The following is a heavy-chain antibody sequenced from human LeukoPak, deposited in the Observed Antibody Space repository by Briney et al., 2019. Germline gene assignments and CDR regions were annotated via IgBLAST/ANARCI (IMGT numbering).Heavy chain of an antibody. Sequence: GGSLRLSCAASGFSFSSYSMNGVRQAPGKGLEWVSSIGSTSYYIHYADSVKGRFTISRDNAKNSLYLRMNSLRAEDTAVYYCSSSSRGYWGQGTLVTVSS. V-gene: IGHV3-21*01. CDR1: GFSFSSYS. CDR3: SSSSRGY. J-gene: IGHJ4*02. D-gene: IGHD6-6*01. CDR2: IGSTSYYI.